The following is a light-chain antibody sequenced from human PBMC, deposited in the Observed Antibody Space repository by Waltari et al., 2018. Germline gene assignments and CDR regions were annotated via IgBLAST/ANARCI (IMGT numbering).Light chain of an antibody. V-gene: IGKV3-20*01. CDR1: QSVRGY. J-gene: IGKJ1*01. Sequence: EIVLTQSPGTLSLSPGERATLSCRASQSVRGYLAWYQQKPGQAPRLLIYAASTRATGIPDRFSGSGSGTDYSLTISRLEPEDSAVYYCQKYESLPATFGQGTKVEIK. CDR3: QKYESLPAT. CDR2: AAS.